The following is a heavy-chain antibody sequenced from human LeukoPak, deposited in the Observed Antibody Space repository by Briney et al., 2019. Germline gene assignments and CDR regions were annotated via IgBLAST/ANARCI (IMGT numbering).Heavy chain of an antibody. Sequence: SVKVSCKASGGTFGSYAISWVRQAPGQGLEWMGGIIPIFGTANYAQKFQGRVTITADESTSTAYMELSSLRSEDTAVYYCARTDIVVVVAATLGLGGYFDYWGQGTLVTVSS. J-gene: IGHJ4*02. CDR3: ARTDIVVVVAATLGLGGYFDY. D-gene: IGHD2-15*01. CDR2: IIPIFGTA. V-gene: IGHV1-69*13. CDR1: GGTFGSYA.